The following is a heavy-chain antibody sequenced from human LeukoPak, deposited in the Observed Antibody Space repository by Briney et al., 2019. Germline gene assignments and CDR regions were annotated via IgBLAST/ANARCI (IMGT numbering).Heavy chain of an antibody. CDR3: AVGGYYFYSDY. CDR2: INDRGSST. CDR1: GFIFISYA. J-gene: IGHJ4*02. V-gene: IGHV3-23*01. Sequence: GGSLRLSCATSGFIFISYAISWVRQPPGKGLEWVSAINDRGSSTQYADSIKGRFTISRHNSKNTLYLQMNSLRAEDTAVYYCAVGGYYFYSDYWGQGTLVTVSS. D-gene: IGHD3-22*01.